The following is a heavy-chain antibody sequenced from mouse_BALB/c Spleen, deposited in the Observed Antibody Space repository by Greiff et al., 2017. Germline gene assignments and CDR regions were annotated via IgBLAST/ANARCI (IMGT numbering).Heavy chain of an antibody. CDR1: GFNIKDTY. CDR2: IDPANGNT. J-gene: IGHJ2*01. CDR3: ARLDYRYDWNYYFDY. D-gene: IGHD2-14*01. Sequence: VQLQQSGAELVKPGASVKLSCTASGFNIKDTYMHWVKQRPEQGLEWIGRIDPANGNTKYDPKFQGKATITADTSSNTAYLQLSSLTSEDTAVYYCARLDYRYDWNYYFDYWGQGTTLTVSS. V-gene: IGHV14-3*02.